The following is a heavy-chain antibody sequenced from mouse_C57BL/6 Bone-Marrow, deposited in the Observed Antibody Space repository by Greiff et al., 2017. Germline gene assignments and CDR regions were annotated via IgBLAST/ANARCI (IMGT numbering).Heavy chain of an antibody. Sequence: QVQLQQSGPELVKPGASVKISCKASGYAFSSSWMNWVKQRPGKGLEWIGRIYPGDGDTNYNGKFKGKATLTADKSSSTAYMQLSSLASEDSAVYFCARKGGCLPYFDYWGQGTTLTVSS. CDR1: GYAFSSSW. V-gene: IGHV1-82*01. J-gene: IGHJ2*01. CDR3: ARKGGCLPYFDY. D-gene: IGHD1-1*02. CDR2: IYPGDGDT.